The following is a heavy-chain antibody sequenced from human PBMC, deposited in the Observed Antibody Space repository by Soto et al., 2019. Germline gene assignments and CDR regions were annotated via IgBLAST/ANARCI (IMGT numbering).Heavy chain of an antibody. J-gene: IGHJ6*02. CDR1: GYTFTDYY. D-gene: IGHD1-26*01. CDR3: ARDRVGATTSSYYYYYYGLDV. V-gene: IGHV1-2*04. CDR2: INPSSGDT. Sequence: QVQLVQSGAEVRKPGASVKVSCKASGYTFTDYYLHWVRQAPGQGLAWMGWINPSSGDTNYAQKFQGWVTMTRDTTISTAYMEVSRLKFDDTAVYYCARDRVGATTSSYYYYYYGLDVWGQGATVTVSS.